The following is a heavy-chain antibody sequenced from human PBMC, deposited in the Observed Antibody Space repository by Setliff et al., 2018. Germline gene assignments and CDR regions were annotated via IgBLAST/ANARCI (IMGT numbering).Heavy chain of an antibody. V-gene: IGHV1-18*01. CDR1: GYTFISYD. CDR2: IGAYNGNT. J-gene: IGHJ3*02. D-gene: IGHD3-9*01. Sequence: ASVKVSCKASGYTFISYDINWVRQAPGQGLEWMGWIGAYNGNTKYAKKFQGSVTLTKETSANTAYMELRSLRSDDTAVYYCARGEAGYYEDFDIWGQGTMVTVSS. CDR3: ARGEAGYYEDFDI.